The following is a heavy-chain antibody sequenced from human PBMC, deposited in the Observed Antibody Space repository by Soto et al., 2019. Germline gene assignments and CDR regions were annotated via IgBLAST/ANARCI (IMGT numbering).Heavy chain of an antibody. CDR3: ARRAVAGTSWFDP. V-gene: IGHV4-4*02. CDR1: GGSITTTNW. CDR2: IYHSGRT. J-gene: IGHJ5*02. D-gene: IGHD6-19*01. Sequence: LSLTCAVSGGSITTTNWWNWVRQPPGKGLEWIGEIYHSGRTNFNPSLKSRVTISTDQSKNQVSLKLSSVTAADTAVYYCARRAVAGTSWFDPWGQGTQVTVSS.